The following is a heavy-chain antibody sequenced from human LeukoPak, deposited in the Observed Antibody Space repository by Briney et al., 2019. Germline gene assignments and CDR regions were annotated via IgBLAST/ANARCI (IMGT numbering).Heavy chain of an antibody. CDR1: GGSVSSGSYY. J-gene: IGHJ4*02. V-gene: IGHV4-61*01. Sequence: SETLSLTCTVSGGSVSSGSYYWSWIRQPPGKGLEWIGYIYYSGSTNYNPSLKSRVTISVDTSKNQFSLKLSSVTAADTAVYYCARGGGYSGYESGYWGRGTLVTVSS. CDR2: IYYSGST. D-gene: IGHD5-12*01. CDR3: ARGGGYSGYESGY.